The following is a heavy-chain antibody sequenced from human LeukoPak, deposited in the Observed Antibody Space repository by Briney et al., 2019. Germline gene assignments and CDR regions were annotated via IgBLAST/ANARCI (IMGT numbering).Heavy chain of an antibody. V-gene: IGHV3-7*03. CDR3: XXXPRGXXERFWN. D-gene: IGHD3-3*01. Sequence: GGSLRLSCAASGFTFSIHWMSWVRQAPGQGLEWLANIDRDGSKKYNVHSVKGRFTISRDNAKNSLYLQINILRAEDPVLYACXXXPRGXXERFWNWGHGTLVTFS. J-gene: IGHJ4*01. CDR1: GFTFSIHW. CDR2: IDRDGSKK.